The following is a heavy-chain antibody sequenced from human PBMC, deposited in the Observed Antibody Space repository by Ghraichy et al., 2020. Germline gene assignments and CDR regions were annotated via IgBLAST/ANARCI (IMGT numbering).Heavy chain of an antibody. CDR3: TRDREADDSGYYDY. V-gene: IGHV3-30-3*01. Sequence: GESLNISCAASGFTFTSYAMHWVRQTPGEGLVWVAVVSYDGSRKYYADSVKGRFTISRANSKNTLYLQMDSLRPDDTAVYYCTRDREADDSGYYDYWGQVALVTVSS. D-gene: IGHD3-22*01. CDR2: VSYDGSRK. J-gene: IGHJ4*02. CDR1: GFTFTSYA.